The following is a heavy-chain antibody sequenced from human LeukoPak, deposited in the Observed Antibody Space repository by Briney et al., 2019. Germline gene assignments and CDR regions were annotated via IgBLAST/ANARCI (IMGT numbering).Heavy chain of an antibody. J-gene: IGHJ6*02. CDR2: ISYDGSDK. D-gene: IGHD2-2*01. Sequence: GGSLRLSCAASGFTFNSYGMHWVRQAPGKGLEGVAVISYDGSDKYYTDSVKGRFTISRDNSQNTLYLQMNSLRPEDTAMYYCAKDNSIVVVPAPMDVWGQGTTVTVSS. CDR1: GFTFNSYG. CDR3: AKDNSIVVVPAPMDV. V-gene: IGHV3-30*18.